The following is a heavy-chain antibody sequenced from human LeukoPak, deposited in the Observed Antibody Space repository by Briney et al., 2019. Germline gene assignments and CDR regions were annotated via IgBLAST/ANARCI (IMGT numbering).Heavy chain of an antibody. V-gene: IGHV3-11*05. CDR1: GFSVSDYY. D-gene: IGHD3-16*01. CDR3: ARERRGNYFAFES. CDR2: ITSSAGST. J-gene: IGHJ4*02. Sequence: PGGSLRLSCAAPGFSVSDYYMSCIRQSPGKGLEWISYITSSAGSTKYADSVKGRFAISKDKAKNSVALQMNSLKSEDTAVYYCARERRGNYFAFESWGQGTLVTVSS.